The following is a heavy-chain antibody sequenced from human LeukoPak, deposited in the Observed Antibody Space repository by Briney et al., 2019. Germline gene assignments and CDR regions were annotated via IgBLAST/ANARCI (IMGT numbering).Heavy chain of an antibody. J-gene: IGHJ6*02. CDR2: VRNDGFDT. CDR1: GLTFTNHG. Sequence: GTSLRLSCVTSGLTFTNHGFHWLRQAAGKGLEWVAFVRNDGFDTYHSNSVKGRFSISRDDSKNTVYLQMNSLRAEDTALYYCARGQDYGMDVWGQGTTVTVSS. V-gene: IGHV3-33*01. CDR3: ARGQDYGMDV.